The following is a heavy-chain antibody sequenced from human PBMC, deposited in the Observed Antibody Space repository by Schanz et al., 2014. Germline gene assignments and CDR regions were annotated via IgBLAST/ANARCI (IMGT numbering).Heavy chain of an antibody. CDR3: ARDGEAAAGCDY. CDR1: GYTFTSYY. D-gene: IGHD6-13*01. J-gene: IGHJ4*02. Sequence: QVQLVQSGAEVKKPGASVKVSCKASGYTFTSYYMHWVRQAPGQGLEWMGIINPSGGSTSYAQKCQGRVTMTRDTSTSTVYMELSSLRSEDTAVYDGARDGEAAAGCDYWGQGTLVTVSS. CDR2: INPSGGST. V-gene: IGHV1-46*01.